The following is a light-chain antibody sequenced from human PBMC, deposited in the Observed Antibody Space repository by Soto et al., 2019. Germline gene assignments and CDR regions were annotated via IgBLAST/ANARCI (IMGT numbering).Light chain of an antibody. Sequence: EIVLPHSLGTLSLSPGESATLSCRASQSVSSSLAWYQQKPGQAPRLLIYGASSRATGIPDRFSGSGSGTDFTLTISRLEPEDFAVYYCQQYVSSPRTFGQGTKLEIK. J-gene: IGKJ2*01. CDR3: QQYVSSPRT. CDR2: GAS. V-gene: IGKV3-20*01. CDR1: QSVSSS.